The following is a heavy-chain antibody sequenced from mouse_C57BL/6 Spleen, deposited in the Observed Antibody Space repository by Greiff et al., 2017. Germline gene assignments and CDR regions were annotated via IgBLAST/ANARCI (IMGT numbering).Heavy chain of an antibody. D-gene: IGHD1-1*01. Sequence: VQLQQSGPGLVQPSQSLSITCTVSGFSLTSYGVHWVRQSPGKGLEWLGVIWSGGSTDYNAAFISRLSISKDNSKSQVFFKMNSLQADDTAIYYCAKPLFTTVVAIDYAMDYWGQGTSVTVSS. CDR1: GFSLTSYG. V-gene: IGHV2-2*01. CDR2: IWSGGST. CDR3: AKPLFTTVVAIDYAMDY. J-gene: IGHJ4*01.